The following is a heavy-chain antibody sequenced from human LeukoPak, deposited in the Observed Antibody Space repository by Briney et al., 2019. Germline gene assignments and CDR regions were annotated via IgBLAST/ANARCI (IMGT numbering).Heavy chain of an antibody. D-gene: IGHD5-12*01. CDR1: GGSISSYY. CDR2: IYTSGST. Sequence: SETLPLTCTVSGGSISSYYWSWIRQPAGKGLEWIGRIYTSGSTNYNPSLKSRVTMSVDTSKTQFSLKLSSVTAADTAVYYCARERGYSGYDHWFDPWGQGTLVTVSS. V-gene: IGHV4-4*07. J-gene: IGHJ5*02. CDR3: ARERGYSGYDHWFDP.